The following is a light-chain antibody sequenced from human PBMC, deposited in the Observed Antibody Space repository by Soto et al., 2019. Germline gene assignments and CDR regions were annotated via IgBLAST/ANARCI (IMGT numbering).Light chain of an antibody. V-gene: IGLV2-14*01. CDR2: EVS. Sequence: QSALTQPASVSGSPGQSITISCTGTSSDIGSNNYVSWFQQRPGKAPTLIISEVSNRPSGVSTHFSGSKSGNTASLTISGLLPEDEAEYYCSSYTTTTLLFGGGTKLTVL. CDR1: SSDIGSNNY. J-gene: IGLJ3*02. CDR3: SSYTTTTLL.